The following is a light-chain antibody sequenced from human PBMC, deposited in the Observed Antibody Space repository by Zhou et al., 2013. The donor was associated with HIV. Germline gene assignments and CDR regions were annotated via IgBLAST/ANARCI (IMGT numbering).Light chain of an antibody. Sequence: DIQMTQSPSTLSASVGDRVTITCRASQNVGAYLAWYQQKRGEAPKLLIYKASTLQSGVPSRFSGSGYGTEFTLTISSLQPDDFATYYCQQYDGYPWTFGQGTKVEIK. CDR2: KAS. J-gene: IGKJ1*01. CDR1: QNVGAY. V-gene: IGKV1-5*03. CDR3: QQYDGYPWT.